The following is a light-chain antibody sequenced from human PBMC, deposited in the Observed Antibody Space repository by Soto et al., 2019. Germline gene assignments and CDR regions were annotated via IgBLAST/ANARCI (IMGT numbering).Light chain of an antibody. CDR2: DVT. V-gene: IGLV2-11*01. J-gene: IGLJ3*02. CDR1: SSDVGNYNY. CDR3: CSDAGSYTWV. Sequence: QSALTQPHSVSGSPGQSVTISCSGTSSDVGNYNYVSWYQHHPGKAPKLMIYDVTTRPSGVPDRFSGSKSGNTASLTISGLQAEEEADFYCCSDAGSYTWVFGGGTKLTVL.